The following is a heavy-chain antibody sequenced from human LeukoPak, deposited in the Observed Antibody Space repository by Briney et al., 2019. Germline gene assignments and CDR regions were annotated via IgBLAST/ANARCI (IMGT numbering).Heavy chain of an antibody. J-gene: IGHJ4*02. D-gene: IGHD3-9*01. CDR1: GFTFSSYG. CDR3: AKPGDFGWYFDY. Sequence: GGSLRLSCAASGFTFSSYGMHWVRQAPGKGLEWVSAISGSGGSTYYADSVKGRFTISRDNSKNTLYLQMNSLRAEDTAVYYCAKPGDFGWYFDYWGQGTLVTVSS. V-gene: IGHV3-23*01. CDR2: ISGSGGST.